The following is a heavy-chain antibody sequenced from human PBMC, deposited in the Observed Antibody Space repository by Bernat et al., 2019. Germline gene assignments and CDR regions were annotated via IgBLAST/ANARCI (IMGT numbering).Heavy chain of an antibody. D-gene: IGHD2-2*01. Sequence: EVQLLESGGGLVQPGGSLRLSCAASGFTFSDHYMDWVRQAPGKGLEWVGRIKSKTDGGTTDYAAPVKGRFTISRDDSKNTLYLQMNSLKTEDTAVYYCTARYCSSTSCPKYWYFDLWGRGTLVTVSS. CDR3: TARYCSSTSCPKYWYFDL. CDR1: GFTFSDHY. J-gene: IGHJ2*01. V-gene: IGHV3-15*01. CDR2: IKSKTDGGTT.